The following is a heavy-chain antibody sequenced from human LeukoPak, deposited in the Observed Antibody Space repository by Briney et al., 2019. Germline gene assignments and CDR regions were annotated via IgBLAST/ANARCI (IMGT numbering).Heavy chain of an antibody. CDR1: GGTFSSHG. J-gene: IGHJ3*02. Sequence: SVKVSCKAPGGTFSSHGISWVRQAPGQGLEWMGRIIPIFDTSNYAQKFQGRVTITADESTSTAYMELSGLRSEDTAVYYCAREGPWYDGNTGNAFDIWGQGAMVTVSS. D-gene: IGHD4-23*01. CDR3: AREGPWYDGNTGNAFDI. V-gene: IGHV1-69*13. CDR2: IIPIFDTS.